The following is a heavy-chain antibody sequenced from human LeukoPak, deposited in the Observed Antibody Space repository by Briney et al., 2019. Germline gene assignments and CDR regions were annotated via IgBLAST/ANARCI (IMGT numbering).Heavy chain of an antibody. CDR1: GGSFSGYY. CDR2: INHSGST. CDR3: ARARYSPSRYYYYGMDV. J-gene: IGHJ6*02. Sequence: SETLSLTCAVYGGSFSGYYWSWIRQPPGKGLEWIGEINHSGSTNYNPSLKSRVTISVDTSKNQFSLKLSSVTAADTAVYCCARARYSPSRYYYYGMDVWGQGTTVTVSS. V-gene: IGHV4-34*01. D-gene: IGHD5-12*01.